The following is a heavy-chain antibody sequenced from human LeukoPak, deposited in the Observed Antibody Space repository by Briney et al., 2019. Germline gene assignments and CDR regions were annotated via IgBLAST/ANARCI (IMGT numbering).Heavy chain of an antibody. Sequence: ASVNVSFKSSVYTFTFYYMHWVRQAPGQGLEWMGWINPNSGGTNYAQMFQGRVTMARDTSISTAYMELSRLRSDDTAVYYCAREDYYDSSGYYKNKEYFQHWGQGTLVTVSS. CDR3: AREDYYDSSGYYKNKEYFQH. V-gene: IGHV1-2*02. CDR1: VYTFTFYY. J-gene: IGHJ1*01. CDR2: INPNSGGT. D-gene: IGHD3-22*01.